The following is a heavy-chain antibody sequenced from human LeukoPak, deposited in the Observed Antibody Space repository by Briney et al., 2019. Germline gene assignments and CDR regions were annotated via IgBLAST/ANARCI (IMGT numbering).Heavy chain of an antibody. CDR3: ARHDYVWGSYRYPDY. Sequence: PSETLSLTCTVSGGSISSTGYYWGWIRQPPGKGLEWIGSIYYSGNTYYNPSLKGRVTISVDTSKNQFSLKLTSMTAADTAVYYCARHDYVWGSYRYPDYWGQETLVTVSS. V-gene: IGHV4-39*07. J-gene: IGHJ4*02. CDR2: IYYSGNT. D-gene: IGHD3-16*02. CDR1: GGSISSTGYY.